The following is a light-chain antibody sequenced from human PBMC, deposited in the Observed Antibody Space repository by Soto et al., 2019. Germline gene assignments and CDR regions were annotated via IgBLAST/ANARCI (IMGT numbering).Light chain of an antibody. J-gene: IGKJ4*01. CDR1: QDISNY. V-gene: IGKV1-33*01. Sequence: DIQMTQSPSSLSASVGDRVTITCQASQDISNYLNWYQQKPGKAPKLLIYDASNLETGVPSRFSGSGSGTDFTFTISSLQPEDIATYYCQQYDNLFGTFGGGTKVEIK. CDR2: DAS. CDR3: QQYDNLFGT.